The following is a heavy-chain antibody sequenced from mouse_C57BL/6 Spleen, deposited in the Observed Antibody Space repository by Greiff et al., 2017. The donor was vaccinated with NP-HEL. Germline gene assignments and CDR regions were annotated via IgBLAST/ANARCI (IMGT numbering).Heavy chain of an antibody. Sequence: VQLQQSGPELVKPGASVKISCKASGYTFTDYYMNWVKQSHGKSLEWIGDINPNNGGTSYNQKFKGKATLTVDTSSSTAYMELRSLTSEDSAVYYCARSRVYYYGSSRYYAMDYWGQGTSVTVSS. CDR3: ARSRVYYYGSSRYYAMDY. D-gene: IGHD1-1*01. J-gene: IGHJ4*01. CDR1: GYTFTDYY. CDR2: INPNNGGT. V-gene: IGHV1-26*01.